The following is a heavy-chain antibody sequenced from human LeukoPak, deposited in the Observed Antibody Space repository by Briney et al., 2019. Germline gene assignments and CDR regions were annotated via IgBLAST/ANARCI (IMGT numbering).Heavy chain of an antibody. D-gene: IGHD1-20*01. CDR3: ARDGYNWNDLDH. CDR2: TDPNGIT. CDR1: GFTFSNSW. J-gene: IGHJ4*02. Sequence: GGSLRLSCAASGFTFSNSWMHWVRQAPGKGLVWVSRTDPNGITTYADSVKGRFTISRDNAKNTLYLQMNSLRAEDTAVYYCARDGYNWNDLDHWGQGTLVTVSS. V-gene: IGHV3-74*03.